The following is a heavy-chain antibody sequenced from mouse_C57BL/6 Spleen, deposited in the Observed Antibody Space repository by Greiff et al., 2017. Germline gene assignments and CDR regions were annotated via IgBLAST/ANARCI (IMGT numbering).Heavy chain of an antibody. CDR3: ARGIDHGNYDAMDY. J-gene: IGHJ4*01. Sequence: EVHLVESGGGLVKPGGSLKLSCAASGFTFSDYGMHWVRQAPEKGLEWVAYISSGSSTIYYADTVKGRFTISRDNAKNTRFLQMTSLRSEDTAMYYCARGIDHGNYDAMDYWGQGTSVTVSS. V-gene: IGHV5-17*01. CDR2: ISSGSSTI. CDR1: GFTFSDYG. D-gene: IGHD2-1*01.